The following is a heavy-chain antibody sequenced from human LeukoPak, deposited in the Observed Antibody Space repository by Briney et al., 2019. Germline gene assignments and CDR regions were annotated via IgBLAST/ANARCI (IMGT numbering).Heavy chain of an antibody. V-gene: IGHV1-2*02. J-gene: IGHJ5*01. Sequence: ASVKVSCKASGYTFTDYFIHWVRQAPGQGLEWMGWINPNIGDASYAQKFQDRVTMTRDRSINTAYMELSRLTSDDAAVYYCARMALDGGDSIGFDSWGQGTLVTVSS. CDR1: GYTFTDYF. D-gene: IGHD2-21*02. CDR3: ARMALDGGDSIGFDS. CDR2: INPNIGDA.